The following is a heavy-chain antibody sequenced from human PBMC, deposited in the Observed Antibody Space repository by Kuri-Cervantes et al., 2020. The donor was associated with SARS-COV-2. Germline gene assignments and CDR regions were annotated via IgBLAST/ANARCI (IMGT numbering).Heavy chain of an antibody. D-gene: IGHD2-2*01. CDR1: GFTVSSNY. CDR3: AKKGVGSSTSTVYYYYYMDV. CDR2: ISGSGGST. Sequence: GESLKISCAASGFTVSSNYMSWVRQAPGKGLEWVSAISGSGGSTYYADSVKGRFTISRDNSKNTLYLQMNSLRAEDTAVYYCAKKGVGSSTSTVYYYYYMDVWGKGTTVTVSS. J-gene: IGHJ6*03. V-gene: IGHV3-23*01.